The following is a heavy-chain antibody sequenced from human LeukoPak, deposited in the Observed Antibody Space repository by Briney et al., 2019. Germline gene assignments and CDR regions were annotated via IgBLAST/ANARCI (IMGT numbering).Heavy chain of an antibody. CDR3: AKGGYFDNIDY. CDR2: ISGSGGST. D-gene: IGHD3-22*01. Sequence: PGGSLRLSCAASGFTFSSYAMSWVRQAPGKGLEWVSAISGSGGSTYYADSAKGRFTISRDNSKNTLYLQMTSLRAEDTAIYYCAKGGYFDNIDYWGQGTLVTVSS. V-gene: IGHV3-23*01. CDR1: GFTFSSYA. J-gene: IGHJ4*02.